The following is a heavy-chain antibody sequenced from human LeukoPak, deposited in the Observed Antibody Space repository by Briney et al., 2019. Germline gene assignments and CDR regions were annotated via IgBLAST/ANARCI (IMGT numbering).Heavy chain of an antibody. D-gene: IGHD3-9*01. CDR3: ARDKHDILTGYKHFDY. J-gene: IGHJ4*02. CDR1: GYYISSGYY. V-gene: IGHV4-38-2*02. CDR2: IYHSGST. Sequence: PSETLSLTCTVSGYYISSGYYWGWIRQPPGKGLEWVGSIYHSGSTYYNPSLKSRVTISVDTSKNQFSLKLSSVTAADTAVYYCARDKHDILTGYKHFDYWGQGTLVTVSS.